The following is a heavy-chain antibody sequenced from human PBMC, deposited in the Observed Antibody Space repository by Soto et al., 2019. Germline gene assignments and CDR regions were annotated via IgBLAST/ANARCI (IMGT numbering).Heavy chain of an antibody. V-gene: IGHV5-51*01. CDR3: ARRGAGYNYDY. CDR2: IFPADSET. J-gene: IGHJ4*02. CDR1: GFSFPGFW. D-gene: IGHD5-12*01. Sequence: PGESLKISCGASGFSFPGFWIGWVRQMPGKGLEWMGIIFPADSETRYSPSFQGQVTISADKSISTAYLEWSSLKASDTAIYYCARRGAGYNYDYWGQGTLVTVYS.